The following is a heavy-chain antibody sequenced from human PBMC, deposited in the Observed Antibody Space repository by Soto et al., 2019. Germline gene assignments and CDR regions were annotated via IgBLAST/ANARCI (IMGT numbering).Heavy chain of an antibody. Sequence: GESLKISCKGSGYSFTSYWIGWVRQLPGKGLEWMGIIYPGDSDTRYSPSFQGHVTITVDKSTSTAYLQWNTLKASDTAMYYCAKQISSFQYYYYARDVWGQGTPVPAS. CDR3: AKQISSFQYYYYARDV. V-gene: IGHV5-51*01. J-gene: IGHJ6*02. D-gene: IGHD2-2*01. CDR1: GYSFTSYW. CDR2: IYPGDSDT.